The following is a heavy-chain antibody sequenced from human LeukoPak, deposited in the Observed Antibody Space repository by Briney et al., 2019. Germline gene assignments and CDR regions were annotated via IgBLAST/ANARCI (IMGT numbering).Heavy chain of an antibody. CDR3: ARLVNWGYDY. CDR2: IYPDDSHT. CDR1: GYSFTSYW. J-gene: IGHJ4*02. D-gene: IGHD7-27*01. V-gene: IGHV5-51*01. Sequence: KSGESLKISCKGSGYSFTSYWIGWVRQMPGKGLESMGIIYPDDSHTRYSPSFQGQVTISVDKSISTAYLQWSSLKASDTAMFYCARLVNWGYDYWGQGTLVTVSS.